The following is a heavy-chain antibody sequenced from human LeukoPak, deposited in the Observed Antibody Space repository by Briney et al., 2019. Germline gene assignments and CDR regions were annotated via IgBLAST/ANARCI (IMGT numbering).Heavy chain of an antibody. CDR1: GFTFRSYA. Sequence: GRSLRLSCAASGFTFRSYAMHWVRQAPGKGLEWVAVISYDGSNKYYADSVKGRFTISRDNSKNTLYLQMNSLRAEDTTVYYCARPMVYASSPFDYWGQGTLVTVSS. CDR3: ARPMVYASSPFDY. J-gene: IGHJ4*02. D-gene: IGHD2-8*01. CDR2: ISYDGSNK. V-gene: IGHV3-30-3*01.